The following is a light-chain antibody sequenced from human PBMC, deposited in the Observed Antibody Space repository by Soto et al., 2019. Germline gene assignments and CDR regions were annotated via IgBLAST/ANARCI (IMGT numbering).Light chain of an antibody. J-gene: IGLJ2*01. CDR2: ESN. V-gene: IGLV1-51*02. CDR1: SSNIGKYD. CDR3: GTWDSSLNAGV. Sequence: QSVLTQPPSVSAAPGQKVTISCSGRSSNIGKYDVSWYQQFPGAAPKLLIYESNRRPSGIPDRFSGSRSGASATLSITGLQTGDEADYYCGTWDSSLNAGVFGGGTKLTVL.